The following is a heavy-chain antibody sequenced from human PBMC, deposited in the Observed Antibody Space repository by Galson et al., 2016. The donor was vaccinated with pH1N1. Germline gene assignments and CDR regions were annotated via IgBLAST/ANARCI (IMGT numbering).Heavy chain of an antibody. V-gene: IGHV2-5*02. D-gene: IGHD4-17*01. J-gene: IGHJ4*02. Sequence: PALVKPTQTLTLTCTFSGFSLSTSGVGVGWIRQPPGKALEWLALIYWDDDKRYSPSLKSGLTITKDTSKNQVVLTMTNMDPVDTATYYCARSDYGDYVGGLHYWGQGTLVTVSS. CDR3: ARSDYGDYVGGLHY. CDR2: IYWDDDK. CDR1: GFSLSTSGVG.